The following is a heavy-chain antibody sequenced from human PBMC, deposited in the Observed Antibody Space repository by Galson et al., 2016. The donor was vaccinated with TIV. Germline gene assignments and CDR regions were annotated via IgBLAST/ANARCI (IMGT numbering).Heavy chain of an antibody. V-gene: IGHV1-69*13. J-gene: IGHJ4*02. CDR2: IIPIFGLA. CDR3: ARGGSTVTRPLDY. D-gene: IGHD4-17*01. Sequence: QSGAEVKKPGTSVKVSCKASGGAFISHGISWVRQAPGQGLEWMGGIIPIFGLANYAQKFQGRVTITADDSTRTAYMELGSLRFDDTAVYYCARGGSTVTRPLDYWGQGTLVTVSS. CDR1: GGAFISHG.